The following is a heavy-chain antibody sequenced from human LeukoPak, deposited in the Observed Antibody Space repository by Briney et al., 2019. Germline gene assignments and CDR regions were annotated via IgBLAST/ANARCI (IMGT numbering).Heavy chain of an antibody. V-gene: IGHV3-7*01. CDR3: ARVYSTIFGVVRNWFDP. CDR2: IKQDGSEK. J-gene: IGHJ5*02. Sequence: PGGSLRLSCAASGFTFRTYWMSWVRQAPGKGLEWVAIIKQDGSEKYYVDSVKGRFTISRDNAKNSLYLQMNSLRAEDTAVYYCARVYSTIFGVVRNWFDPWGQGTLVTVSS. CDR1: GFTFRTYW. D-gene: IGHD3-3*01.